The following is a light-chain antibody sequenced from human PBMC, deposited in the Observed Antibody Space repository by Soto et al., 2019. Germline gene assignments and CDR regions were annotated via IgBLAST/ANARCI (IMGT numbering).Light chain of an antibody. CDR2: TAS. V-gene: IGKV3-20*01. J-gene: IGKJ1*01. Sequence: EIVLTQSPGTLSLSPGERAPLSCRASESIASNYLAWYQHKPGQAPRLLIYTASNRATGIPDKISGSGSGTDFTLTISRLEPEDFAVYYCQQYGSSPWTSGQGTKVDIK. CDR3: QQYGSSPWT. CDR1: ESIASNY.